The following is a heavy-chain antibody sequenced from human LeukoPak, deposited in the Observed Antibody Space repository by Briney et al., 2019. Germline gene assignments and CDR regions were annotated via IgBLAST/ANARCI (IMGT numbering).Heavy chain of an antibody. Sequence: ASVKVSCKASGYTFTSYGISWVRQAPGQGLEWMGWISAYNGNTNYAQKLQGRVTMTTDTSTSTAYMELRSLRSDDTAMYYCARELSRFLELDYWGQGTLVTVSS. CDR2: ISAYNGNT. V-gene: IGHV1-18*01. J-gene: IGHJ4*02. CDR3: ARELSRFLELDY. D-gene: IGHD3-3*01. CDR1: GYTFTSYG.